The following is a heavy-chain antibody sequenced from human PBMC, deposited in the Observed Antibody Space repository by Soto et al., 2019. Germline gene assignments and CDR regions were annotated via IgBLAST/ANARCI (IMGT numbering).Heavy chain of an antibody. D-gene: IGHD3-3*01. CDR3: ARGLLDYDRVNPGRFDP. J-gene: IGHJ5*02. CDR1: GGSISSGDYY. CDR2: IYYSGST. V-gene: IGHV4-30-4*01. Sequence: QVQLQESGPGLVKPSQTLSLTCTVSGGSISSGDYYWSWIRQPPGKGLEWIGYIYYSGSTYYNPSLKSRVTISVDTSKNQFSLKLSSVTAADTAVYYCARGLLDYDRVNPGRFDPWGQGTLVTVSS.